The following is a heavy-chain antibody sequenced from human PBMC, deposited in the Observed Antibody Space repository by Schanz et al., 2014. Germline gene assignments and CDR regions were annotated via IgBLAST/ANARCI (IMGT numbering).Heavy chain of an antibody. Sequence: EVELVESGGGLVLPGGSLRLSCAASGFSVSSNYMSWVRQAPGKGLEWVSVIYRGGSTYYADSVKGRFTISRDNSKNTLYLQTNSLRAEDAAVYRCARDKNYDDSAEYGMDVWGQGTTVTVSS. V-gene: IGHV3-53*01. CDR2: IYRGGST. D-gene: IGHD3-22*01. J-gene: IGHJ6*02. CDR3: ARDKNYDDSAEYGMDV. CDR1: GFSVSSNY.